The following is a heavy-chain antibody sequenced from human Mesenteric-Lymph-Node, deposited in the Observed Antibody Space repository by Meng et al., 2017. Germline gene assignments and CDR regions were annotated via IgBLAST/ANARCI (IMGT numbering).Heavy chain of an antibody. CDR2: IKQDGSEK. D-gene: IGHD3-22*01. J-gene: IGHJ6*02. Sequence: GESLKISCAASGFTFSSYWMSWVRQAPGKGLEWVANIKQDGSEKYYVDSVKGRFTISRDNAKNSLYLQMNSLRAEDTAVYYCARDRGYYDSSGYYYHYYYGMDVWGQGTTVTVSS. CDR3: ARDRGYYDSSGYYYHYYYGMDV. V-gene: IGHV3-7*01. CDR1: GFTFSSYW.